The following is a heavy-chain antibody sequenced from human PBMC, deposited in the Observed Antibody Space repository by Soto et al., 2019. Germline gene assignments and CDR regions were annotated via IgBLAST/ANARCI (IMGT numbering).Heavy chain of an antibody. J-gene: IGHJ4*02. Sequence: SETLSLTCTVSGGSISSSSYYWGWIRQPPGKGLEWIGSIYYSGSTYYNPSLKSRVTISVDTSKNQFSLKLSSVTAADTAVYYWARLYSSGWLLFDDWGQGTLVSVSS. CDR2: IYYSGST. CDR1: GGSISSSSYY. CDR3: ARLYSSGWLLFDD. D-gene: IGHD6-19*01. V-gene: IGHV4-39*01.